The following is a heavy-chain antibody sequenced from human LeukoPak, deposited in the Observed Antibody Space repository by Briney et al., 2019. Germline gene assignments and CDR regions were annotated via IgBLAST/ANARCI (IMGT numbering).Heavy chain of an antibody. Sequence: PSETLSLTCAVYGGSFSGYYWSWIRQPPGKGLEWIGEINHSGSTNYNPSLKSRVTISVDTSKNQFSLKLSSVTAADTAVYYCARGHSSSWYLYWGQGTLVTVSS. J-gene: IGHJ4*02. D-gene: IGHD6-13*01. CDR1: GGSFSGYY. CDR2: INHSGST. CDR3: ARGHSSSWYLY. V-gene: IGHV4-34*01.